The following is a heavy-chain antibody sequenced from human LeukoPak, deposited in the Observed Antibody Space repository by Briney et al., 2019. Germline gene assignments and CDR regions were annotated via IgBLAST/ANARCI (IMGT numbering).Heavy chain of an antibody. V-gene: IGHV4-59*01. CDR1: GGSISSYY. CDR3: ARDPGYSYGYNYYYYGMDV. Sequence: SETQSLTCTVSGGSISSYYWSWIRQPPGKGLEWIGYIYSSGSTNYNPSLKSRVTISVDTSKNQFSLKLSSVTAADTAVYYCARDPGYSYGYNYYYYGMDVWGQGTTVTVSS. J-gene: IGHJ6*02. D-gene: IGHD5-18*01. CDR2: IYSSGST.